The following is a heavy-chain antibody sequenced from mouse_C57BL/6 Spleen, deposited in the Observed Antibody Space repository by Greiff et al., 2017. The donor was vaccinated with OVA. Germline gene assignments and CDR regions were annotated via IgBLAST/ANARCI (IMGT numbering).Heavy chain of an antibody. CDR3: AREYCGSHYWYFDV. Sequence: EVMLVESEGGLVQPGSSMKLSCTASGFTFSDYYMAWVSQVPEKGLEWVANINYDGSSTYYLDSLKSRFIISRDNAKNILYLQMSSLKSEDTATYYCAREYCGSHYWYFDVWGTGTTVTVSS. CDR1: GFTFSDYY. J-gene: IGHJ1*03. CDR2: INYDGSST. V-gene: IGHV5-16*01. D-gene: IGHD1-1*01.